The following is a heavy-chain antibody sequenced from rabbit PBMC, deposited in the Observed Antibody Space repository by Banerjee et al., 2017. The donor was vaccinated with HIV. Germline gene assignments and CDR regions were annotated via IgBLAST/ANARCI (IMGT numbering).Heavy chain of an antibody. Sequence: QSLEESGGDLVKPGASLTLTCTASGFSFSSSDYMCWVRQAPGKGLEWIACIAGSSSGFTYSATWAKGQFTISKTSSTTVTLQMTSLTAADTATYFCARDLDDVIGWNFGWWGPGTLVTVS. CDR3: ARDLDDVIGWNFGW. CDR2: IAGSSSGFT. D-gene: IGHD4-1*01. V-gene: IGHV1S40*01. J-gene: IGHJ4*01. CDR1: GFSFSSSDY.